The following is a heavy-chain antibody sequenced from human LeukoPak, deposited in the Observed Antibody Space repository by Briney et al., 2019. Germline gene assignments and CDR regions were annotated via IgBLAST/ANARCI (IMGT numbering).Heavy chain of an antibody. J-gene: IGHJ4*02. D-gene: IGHD5-12*01. CDR1: GGSFSGYY. CDR3: ARGRGVATTNIDY. CDR2: INHSGST. Sequence: SETLSLTCAVYGGSFSGYYWSWIRQPPGKGLEWMGEINHSGSTNYNPSLKSRVTISVDTSKNQFSLKLSSVTAADTAVYYCARGRGVATTNIDYWGQGTLVTVSS. V-gene: IGHV4-34*01.